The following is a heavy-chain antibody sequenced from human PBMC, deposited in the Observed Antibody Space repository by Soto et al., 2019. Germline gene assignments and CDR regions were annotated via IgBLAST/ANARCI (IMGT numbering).Heavy chain of an antibody. CDR3: ARVRGVGYCISTSCSYNWFDP. Sequence: ASVKVSCKASGYTFTSYGISWVRQAPGQGLEWMGWISAYNGNTNYAQKLQGRVTMTTDTSTSTAYMELRSLRSDDTAVYYCARVRGVGYCISTSCSYNWFDPWGQGTLVTVSS. CDR2: ISAYNGNT. J-gene: IGHJ5*02. D-gene: IGHD2-2*01. CDR1: GYTFTSYG. V-gene: IGHV1-18*01.